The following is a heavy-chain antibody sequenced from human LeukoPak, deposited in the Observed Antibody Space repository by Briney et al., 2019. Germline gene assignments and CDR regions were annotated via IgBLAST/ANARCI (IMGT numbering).Heavy chain of an antibody. D-gene: IGHD3-10*01. Sequence: GGSLRLSCAASGFTFSSYEMNWVRQAPGKGLEWVAFIRYDGSNKYYADSVKGRFTISRDNSKNTLYLQMNSLRAEDTAVYYCAKDPLYYGSGSYYLGFDYWGQGTLVTVSS. CDR3: AKDPLYYGSGSYYLGFDY. CDR2: IRYDGSNK. CDR1: GFTFSSYE. V-gene: IGHV3-30*02. J-gene: IGHJ4*02.